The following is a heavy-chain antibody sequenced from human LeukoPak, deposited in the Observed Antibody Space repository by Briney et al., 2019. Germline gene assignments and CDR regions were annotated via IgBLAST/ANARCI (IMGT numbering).Heavy chain of an antibody. Sequence: PGESLRLSCAASGFNVSDYYMSWIRQSPGKGLEWVSHIVISGGTTYYTDSVKGRFTISRDTVRNSVYLQMNSLRAEDTAVYYCARDGGENSWEGYFDVWGQGALVTVSS. D-gene: IGHD2-21*01. J-gene: IGHJ4*02. CDR1: GFNVSDYY. CDR2: IVISGGTT. V-gene: IGHV3-11*04. CDR3: ARDGGENSWEGYFDV.